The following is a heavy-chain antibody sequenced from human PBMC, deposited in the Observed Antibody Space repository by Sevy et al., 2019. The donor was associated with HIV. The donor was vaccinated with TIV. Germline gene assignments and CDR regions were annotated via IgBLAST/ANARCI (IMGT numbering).Heavy chain of an antibody. CDR1: GYTLTKLA. J-gene: IGHJ4*02. D-gene: IGHD3-22*01. Sequence: GESLKISCKVSGYTLTKLAMHWVRQGPGKGLEWMGSFDPEDEETIYAQKFQGRVTMTEDTSTETAYMELSSLRSEDTAVYYCATTKDYYESSGDPFDYWGQGTLVTVSS. CDR2: FDPEDEET. V-gene: IGHV1-24*01. CDR3: ATTKDYYESSGDPFDY.